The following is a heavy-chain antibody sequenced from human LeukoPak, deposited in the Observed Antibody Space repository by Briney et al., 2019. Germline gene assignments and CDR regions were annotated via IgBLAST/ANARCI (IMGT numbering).Heavy chain of an antibody. V-gene: IGHV3-43*01. CDR1: GFTFADYT. CDR2: INWDGGRT. Sequence: GGSLRLSRAASGFTFADYTMHWVRQAPGKGLEWVSLINWDGGRTYYADSMKGRFAISRDNSKNSLYLQMNTLRAEDTALYYCAKGSSSWPSPFDYWGQGTLVTVSS. J-gene: IGHJ4*02. CDR3: AKGSSSWPSPFDY. D-gene: IGHD6-13*01.